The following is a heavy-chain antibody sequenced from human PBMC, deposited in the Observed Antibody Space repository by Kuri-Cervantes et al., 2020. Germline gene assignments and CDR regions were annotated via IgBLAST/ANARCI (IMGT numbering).Heavy chain of an antibody. CDR1: GGSISGYY. Sequence: SETLSLSCTVSGGSISGYYWSWIRQPAGKGLEWVGRIYTSGSTNYNPSLNSRVTISVDKSKNQFSLKVSSVTAADTAVYYCARLIVRGSHFGDWGQGTLVTVSS. CDR3: ARLIVRGSHFGD. J-gene: IGHJ4*02. D-gene: IGHD1-26*01. CDR2: IYTSGST. V-gene: IGHV4-4*07.